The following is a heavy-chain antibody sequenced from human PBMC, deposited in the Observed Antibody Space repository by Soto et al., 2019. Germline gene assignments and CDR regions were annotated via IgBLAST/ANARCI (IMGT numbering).Heavy chain of an antibody. V-gene: IGHV3-48*01. D-gene: IGHD3-10*02. Sequence: ESGGGLVPPGGSLRLSCAASGSTFSTYSMNWVRQAPGKGLEWVSFISSTGETTYYADSVKGRLTISRDNAKNSLFLQMNSLTAEDTAVYYCARDVRLPDYWGQGTLVTVSS. CDR1: GSTFSTYS. CDR2: ISSTGETT. J-gene: IGHJ4*02. CDR3: ARDVRLPDY.